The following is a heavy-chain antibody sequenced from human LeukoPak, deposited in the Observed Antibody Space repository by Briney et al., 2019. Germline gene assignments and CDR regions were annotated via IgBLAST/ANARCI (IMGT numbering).Heavy chain of an antibody. CDR2: INHSGST. CDR3: ARGRGGRYCSGGSCYSHYYYYGMDV. V-gene: IGHV4-34*01. CDR1: GGSFSGYY. Sequence: PSETLSLTCAVYGGSFSGYYWSWIRQPPGKGLEWIGEINHSGSTNYNPSLKSRVTISVDTSKNQFSLKLSSVTAADTAVYYCARGRGGRYCSGGSCYSHYYYYGMDVWGQGTTVTVS. J-gene: IGHJ6*02. D-gene: IGHD2-15*01.